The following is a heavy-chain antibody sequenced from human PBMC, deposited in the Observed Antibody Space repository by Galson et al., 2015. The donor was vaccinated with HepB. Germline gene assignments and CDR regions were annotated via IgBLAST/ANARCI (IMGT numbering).Heavy chain of an antibody. CDR3: ATDRIVGGITIPGYFDY. D-gene: IGHD1-26*01. Sequence: SVKVSCKVSGYTLTELSIHWVRQAPGKGLEWMGGFDPEDGETIYTQEFQGRVTMTEDTSTDTAYLELGSLRSEDTAVYYCATDRIVGGITIPGYFDYWGQGTLVTVYS. CDR1: GYTLTELS. J-gene: IGHJ4*02. V-gene: IGHV1-24*01. CDR2: FDPEDGET.